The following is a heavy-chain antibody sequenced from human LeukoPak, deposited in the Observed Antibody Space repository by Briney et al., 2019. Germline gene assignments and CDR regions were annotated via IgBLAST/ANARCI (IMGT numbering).Heavy chain of an antibody. CDR3: SGEQTSMVRGVPDV. CDR2: INPNSGGT. V-gene: IGHV1-2*02. CDR1: GYPFTAYY. Sequence: ASVTVSFKASGYPFTAYYMHWVRQAPGQGLEWMGWINPNSGGTNYSQKFQGRVPLTRDTTNSTAYMELSRLICGDTAVYFCSGEQTSMVRGVPDVWGEGNTVTVSS. J-gene: IGHJ6*04. D-gene: IGHD3-10*01.